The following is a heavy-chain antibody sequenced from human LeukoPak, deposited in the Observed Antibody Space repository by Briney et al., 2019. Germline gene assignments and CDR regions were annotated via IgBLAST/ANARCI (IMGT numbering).Heavy chain of an antibody. CDR1: GYSFSGYY. Sequence: ASVKVSFKASGYSFSGYYINWVRQAPGQGLEWMGNINPNSDDIKYAQKFQGRVTMTRDTSISTAYMELSRLTSDDTAVYYCARKSAARSTSEFDYWGQGTLVTVSS. CDR3: ARKSAARSTSEFDY. D-gene: IGHD6-6*01. CDR2: INPNSDDI. V-gene: IGHV1-2*02. J-gene: IGHJ4*02.